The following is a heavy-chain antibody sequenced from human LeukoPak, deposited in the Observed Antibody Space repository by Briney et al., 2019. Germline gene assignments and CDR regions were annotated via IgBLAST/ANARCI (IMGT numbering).Heavy chain of an antibody. Sequence: ASVKVSCKASGSTLTGYFIHWVRQAPGQGLERMGWISPDTGDTKYAQKFKSRVTMSRDTSISTAYMELSSLTSDDTAVYYCAGAMAAGSQLDYWGQRTWVTVSS. CDR3: AGAMAAGSQLDY. V-gene: IGHV1-2*02. D-gene: IGHD6-13*01. CDR2: ISPDTGDT. J-gene: IGHJ4*02. CDR1: GSTLTGYF.